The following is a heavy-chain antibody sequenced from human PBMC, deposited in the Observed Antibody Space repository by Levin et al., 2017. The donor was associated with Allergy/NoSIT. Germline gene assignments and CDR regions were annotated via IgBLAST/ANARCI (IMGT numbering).Heavy chain of an antibody. CDR2: ISSSSSYI. CDR1: GFTFSSYN. CDR3: ARGGHDYGDYVGAFDI. D-gene: IGHD4-17*01. J-gene: IGHJ3*02. V-gene: IGHV3-21*01. Sequence: ASVKVSCAASGFTFSSYNIHWVRQAPGKGLEWVSSISSSSSYIYYADSVKGRFTISRDNAKNSLYLQMNSLRPEDTAVYYCARGGHDYGDYVGAFDIWGQGTMVTVSS.